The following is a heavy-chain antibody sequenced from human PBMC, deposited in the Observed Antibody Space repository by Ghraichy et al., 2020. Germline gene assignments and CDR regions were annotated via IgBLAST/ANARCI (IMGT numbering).Heavy chain of an antibody. Sequence: GGSLRLSCVASGFTFSNHALSWVRQAPGEGLEWVAGLGGRGTGTHYADSVRGRFTISRDNSKNTLSLQMSSPRVEDTALYYCARRSGYDTDHFDYWGQGTLVTVSS. V-gene: IGHV3-23*01. D-gene: IGHD5-12*01. CDR2: LGGRGTGT. CDR1: GFTFSNHA. J-gene: IGHJ4*02. CDR3: ARRSGYDTDHFDY.